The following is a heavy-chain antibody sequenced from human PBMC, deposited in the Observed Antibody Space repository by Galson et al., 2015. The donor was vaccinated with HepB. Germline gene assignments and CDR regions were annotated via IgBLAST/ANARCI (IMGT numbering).Heavy chain of an antibody. D-gene: IGHD3-10*01. CDR3: ARWPGGPDYYYGMDV. CDR1: GFTFSDSY. V-gene: IGHV3-11*06. J-gene: IGHJ6*02. CDR2: ISSDSTYT. Sequence: SLRLSCAASGFTFSDSYMSWIRQAPGKGLKWISYISSDSTYTNYADSVKGRFTTSRDNSKNALYLQMNSLRADDTAVYYCARWPGGPDYYYGMDVWGQGTTVTVSS.